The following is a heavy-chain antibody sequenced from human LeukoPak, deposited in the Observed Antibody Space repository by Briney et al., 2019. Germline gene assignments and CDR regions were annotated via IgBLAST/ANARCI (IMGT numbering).Heavy chain of an antibody. J-gene: IGHJ5*02. V-gene: IGHV4-61*02. Sequence: SETLSLTCTVSGGSISSGSYYWSWIRQPAGKGLEWIGRIYTSGSTNYNPSLKSRVTVSVDTSKNQFSLKLSSVTAADTAVYYCARAAVVLWFGEYNWSDPWGQGTLVTVSS. CDR2: IYTSGST. D-gene: IGHD3-10*01. CDR1: GGSISSGSYY. CDR3: ARAAVVLWFGEYNWSDP.